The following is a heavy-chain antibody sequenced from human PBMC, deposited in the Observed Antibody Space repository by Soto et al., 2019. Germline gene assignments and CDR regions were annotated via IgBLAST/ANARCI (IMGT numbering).Heavy chain of an antibody. D-gene: IGHD5-18*01. CDR3: ARATPLDVDTAMVNFDY. CDR1: GGSLSGYY. V-gene: IGHV4-34*01. J-gene: IGHJ4*02. Sequence: WEFLTLPCAVFGGSLSGYYWSWIRQPPGKGLEWIGEINHSGSTNYNPPLKSRVTISVDTSKNQFSLKRSSVTAADTAVYYCARATPLDVDTAMVNFDYWGQGTLVT. CDR2: INHSGST.